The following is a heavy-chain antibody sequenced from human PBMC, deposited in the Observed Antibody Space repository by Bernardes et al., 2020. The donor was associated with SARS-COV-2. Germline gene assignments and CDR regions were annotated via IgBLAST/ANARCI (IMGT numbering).Heavy chain of an antibody. CDR3: ARATGAAAGSVHYYYGLDV. J-gene: IGHJ6*02. CDR2: IRGDNAKT. D-gene: IGHD6-13*01. Sequence: ASVKVSCKASGYTLNTYGIGWVRQAPGQGLQWMGWIRGDNAKTKYAQMFQGRVTMTTDTSTGTTYLEMRSLISGDTAVYYCARATGAAAGSVHYYYGLDVWGQGIPGHRLL. V-gene: IGHV1-18*01. CDR1: GYTLNTYG.